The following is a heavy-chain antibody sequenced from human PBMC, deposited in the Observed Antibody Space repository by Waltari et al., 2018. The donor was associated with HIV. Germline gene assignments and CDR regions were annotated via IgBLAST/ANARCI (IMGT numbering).Heavy chain of an antibody. Sequence: EVQLVESGGGLIEPGGSLRLSCAASGFTISDNYMSWVRQAPGKGVGWVSVIYSGGRTYSADSVKGRFIISRDNCKNTLSLHMNSLRAEDTAVYYCARDPRSSGYYGMDVWGQGATVTVSS. J-gene: IGHJ6*02. CDR1: GFTISDNY. CDR2: IYSGGRT. V-gene: IGHV3-53*01. D-gene: IGHD1-26*01. CDR3: ARDPRSSGYYGMDV.